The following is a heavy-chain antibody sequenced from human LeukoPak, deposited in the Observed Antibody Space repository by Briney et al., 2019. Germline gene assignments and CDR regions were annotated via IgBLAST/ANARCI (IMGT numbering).Heavy chain of an antibody. Sequence: PSETLSLTCAVYGGSFSGYYWSWIRQPPGKGLEWIGEINHSGSTNYNPSLKSRVTISADTSKNQFSLKLSSVTAADTAVYYCASRPGIAVAGPNFDYWGQGTLVTVSS. CDR2: INHSGST. CDR3: ASRPGIAVAGPNFDY. D-gene: IGHD6-19*01. V-gene: IGHV4-34*01. J-gene: IGHJ4*02. CDR1: GGSFSGYY.